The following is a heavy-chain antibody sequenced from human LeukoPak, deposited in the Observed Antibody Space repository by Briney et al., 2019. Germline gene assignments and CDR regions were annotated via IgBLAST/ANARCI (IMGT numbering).Heavy chain of an antibody. D-gene: IGHD3-22*01. CDR2: IYPGDSDT. J-gene: IGHJ3*02. CDR1: GYSFTSYW. CDR3: ARRDYYDSSGGPYYALDI. V-gene: IGHV5-51*01. Sequence: KRGESLKISCKGSGYSFTSYWIGWVRQMPGKGLEWMGIIYPGDSDTRYSPSFQGQVTISADKSISTAYLQWSSLKASDTAMYYCARRDYYDSSGGPYYALDIWGQGTMVTVSS.